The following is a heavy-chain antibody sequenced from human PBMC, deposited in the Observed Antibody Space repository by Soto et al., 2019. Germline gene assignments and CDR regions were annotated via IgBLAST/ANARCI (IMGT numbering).Heavy chain of an antibody. Sequence: SVKVSCKTFGGTFSTYTINWVRQAPGQGLVWMGSIIPFLNISNNARNFLGRLTIAADESTTTAYMELESLSPGDTAIYFCATLGAQNDHGGEGTLVTVSS. CDR3: ATLGAQNDH. CDR2: IIPFLNIS. V-gene: IGHV1-69*02. D-gene: IGHD3-16*01. CDR1: GGTFSTYT. J-gene: IGHJ5*02.